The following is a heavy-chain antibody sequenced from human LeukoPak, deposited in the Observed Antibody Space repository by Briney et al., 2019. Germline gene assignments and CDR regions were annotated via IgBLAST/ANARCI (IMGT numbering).Heavy chain of an antibody. Sequence: PGGSLRLSCAASGFTFSSYAMSWVRQAPGKGLEWVSAISGSGGSTYYADSVKGRFTISRDNSKNTLYLQMNSLRAEDTAVYYCAKDVGGLYYYYGMDVWGQGTTVTVSS. V-gene: IGHV3-23*01. J-gene: IGHJ6*02. D-gene: IGHD2-15*01. CDR3: AKDVGGLYYYYGMDV. CDR2: ISGSGGST. CDR1: GFTFSSYA.